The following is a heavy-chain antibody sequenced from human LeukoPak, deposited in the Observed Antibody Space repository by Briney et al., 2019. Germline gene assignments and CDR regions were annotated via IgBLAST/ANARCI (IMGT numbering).Heavy chain of an antibody. Sequence: ASVKVSRKASGYPFTDQFINWVRQAPGRGLEWMGWINPNSGDTNYEQRFQGRVTMTRDTSISTAYMELTSLASDATAVYYCARGELLVVLWGERTRLTVSS. CDR3: ARGELLVVL. J-gene: IGHJ4*02. CDR2: INPNSGDT. D-gene: IGHD3-16*01. V-gene: IGHV1-2*02. CDR1: GYPFTDQF.